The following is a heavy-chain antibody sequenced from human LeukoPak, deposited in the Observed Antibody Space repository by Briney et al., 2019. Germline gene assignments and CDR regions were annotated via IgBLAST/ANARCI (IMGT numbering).Heavy chain of an antibody. CDR3: AKISSGWTYFDQ. CDR2: ISGSGGSA. CDR1: EFTFSSYA. Sequence: GGSLRLSCAASEFTFSSYAMSWVRQAPEKGLEWVPVISGSGGSANYADSVKGRFTISRDNSKNTLYLQMNSLRVEDTAIYYCAKISSGWTYFDQWGQGTPVTVSS. D-gene: IGHD6-19*01. J-gene: IGHJ4*02. V-gene: IGHV3-23*01.